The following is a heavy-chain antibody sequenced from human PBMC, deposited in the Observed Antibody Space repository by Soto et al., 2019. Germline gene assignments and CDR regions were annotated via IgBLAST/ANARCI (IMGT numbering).Heavy chain of an antibody. J-gene: IGHJ5*02. CDR2: MYFGGSF. CDR3: ARSYYDSLGFTVGP. V-gene: IGHV4-59*02. Sequence: SETLSLTCNVSGDSVSSGYWSWIRQPPGKGLEWIGFMYFGGSFNYNPSLAGRVTISVETSKNQFSMKMTSVTAADTAVYYCARSYYDSLGFTVGPWGQGTLVTAPQ. D-gene: IGHD3-22*01. CDR1: GDSVSSGY.